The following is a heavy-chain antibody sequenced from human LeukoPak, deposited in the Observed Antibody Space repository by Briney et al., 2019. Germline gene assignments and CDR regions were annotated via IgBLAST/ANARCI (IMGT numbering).Heavy chain of an antibody. CDR1: GGSFSGYY. CDR3: ARRSYFDY. Sequence: PSETLSLTCAVYGGSFSGYYWSWARQPPGKGLEWIGEIDHSGSTNYNPSLKSRVTISKDTSKNQFSLKLSSVTAADAAVYYCARRSYFDYWGQGTLVTVSS. CDR2: IDHSGST. V-gene: IGHV4-34*01. J-gene: IGHJ4*02.